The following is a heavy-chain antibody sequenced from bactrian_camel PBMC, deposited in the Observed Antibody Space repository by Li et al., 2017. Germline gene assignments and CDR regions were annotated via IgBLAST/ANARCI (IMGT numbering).Heavy chain of an antibody. J-gene: IGHJ6*01. CDR3: AKNRYGGSWYGWGSDFGY. CDR2: ISGEDGRA. CDR1: EEEYTTC. D-gene: IGHD6*01. V-gene: IGHV3S40*01. Sequence: QLVESGGGSVQAGGSLKLSCVASEEEYTTCIGWFRQAPGKGLEWVSAISGEDGRARYADSLKDRFTISRDNTKDIVYLQMNSLNSEDTALYYCAKNRYGGSWYGWGSDFGYWGQGTQVTVS.